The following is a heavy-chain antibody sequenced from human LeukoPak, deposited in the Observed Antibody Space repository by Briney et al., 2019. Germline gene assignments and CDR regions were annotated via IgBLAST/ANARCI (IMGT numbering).Heavy chain of an antibody. CDR2: ISSSSSYI. V-gene: IGHV3-21*04. J-gene: IGHJ5*02. CDR1: GFTFSSYG. D-gene: IGHD1-26*01. Sequence: GGSLRLSCAASGFTFSSYGMHWVRQAPGKGLEWVSSISSSSSYIYYADSVKGRFTISRDNAKNSLYLQMNSLRAEDTAVYYCAKDPGDYYPDWFDPWGQGTLVTVSS. CDR3: AKDPGDYYPDWFDP.